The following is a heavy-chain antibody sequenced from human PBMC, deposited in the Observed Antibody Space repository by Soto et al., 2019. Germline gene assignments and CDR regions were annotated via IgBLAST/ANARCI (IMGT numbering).Heavy chain of an antibody. CDR3: TTGFFSGYDSVGSLPVQYYYGMDV. J-gene: IGHJ6*02. CDR1: GFTFSNAW. D-gene: IGHD5-12*01. CDR2: IKSKTDGGTT. Sequence: GGSLRLSCAASGFTFSNAWMNWVRQAPGKGLEWVGRIKSKTDGGTTDYAAPVKGRFTISRDDSKNTLYLQMNSLKTEDTAVYYCTTGFFSGYDSVGSLPVQYYYGMDVWGQGTTVTVSS. V-gene: IGHV3-15*07.